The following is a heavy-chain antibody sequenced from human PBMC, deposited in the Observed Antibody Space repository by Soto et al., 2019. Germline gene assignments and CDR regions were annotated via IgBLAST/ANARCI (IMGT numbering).Heavy chain of an antibody. V-gene: IGHV3-23*01. D-gene: IGHD2-21*01. Sequence: EVQLLESGGTLVQPGESLRLSCEVSGFSFSSFAMNWVRQAPGEGLEWVSSIRGTATSYADSVKGRFTISRDNSKNTVYLKMNTLRGEATAVYYCAKCAVLITTSGGWCNRFDPWGQGTLVIVYS. CDR2: IRGTAT. CDR1: GFSFSSFA. J-gene: IGHJ5*02. CDR3: AKCAVLITTSGGWCNRFDP.